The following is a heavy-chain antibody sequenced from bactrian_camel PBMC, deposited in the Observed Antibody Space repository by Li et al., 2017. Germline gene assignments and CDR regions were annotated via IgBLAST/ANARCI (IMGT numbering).Heavy chain of an antibody. J-gene: IGHJ4*01. CDR2: LWIGGATT. CDR1: RYTYKRNC. V-gene: IGHV3S1*01. Sequence: HVQLVESGGGSVQAGGSLTLSCAAGRYTYKRNCMGWFRQRPGKDREGLAVLWIGGATTTYADSVTGRFTISQDNAKKTTYLQMDHLRTEDTAIYYCAAGWSYGVGTLLRRHYDYWGQGTQVTVS. CDR3: AAGWSYGVGTLLRRHYDY. D-gene: IGHD5*01.